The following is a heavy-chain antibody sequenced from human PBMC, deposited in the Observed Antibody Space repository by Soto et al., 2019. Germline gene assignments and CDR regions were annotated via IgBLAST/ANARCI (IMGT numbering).Heavy chain of an antibody. J-gene: IGHJ5*02. CDR3: ARHRDRNWFEP. V-gene: IGHV4-39*01. CDR2: IYYSGST. D-gene: IGHD3-16*02. CDR1: VGSISSSSYY. Sequence: KTSETLSLTCIFSVGSISSSSYYCGWIRQPPGKGLEWIGSIYYSGSTYYNPSLKSRVTISVDTSKNQFSLKLSSVTAADTAVFYCARHRDRNWFEPWGQGTLVSVSS.